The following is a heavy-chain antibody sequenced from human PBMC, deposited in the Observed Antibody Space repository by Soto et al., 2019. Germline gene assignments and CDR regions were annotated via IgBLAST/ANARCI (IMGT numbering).Heavy chain of an antibody. V-gene: IGHV1-2*04. Sequence: ASQKFSCKDSGYTFIGYYMHWVRQAPGQGLEWMGWINPNSGGTNYAQKFQGWVTMTRDTSISTAYMELSSLRSDDTAVYYCARRGVYSDYWGQGTLVTVSS. J-gene: IGHJ4*02. CDR2: INPNSGGT. D-gene: IGHD3-10*01. CDR1: GYTFIGYY. CDR3: ARRGVYSDY.